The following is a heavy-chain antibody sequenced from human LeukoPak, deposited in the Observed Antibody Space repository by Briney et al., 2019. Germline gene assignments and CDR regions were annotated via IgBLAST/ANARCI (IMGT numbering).Heavy chain of an antibody. J-gene: IGHJ3*02. CDR3: AYPDVYYDSSGYDAFDI. CDR1: GFTFRSYG. V-gene: IGHV3-30*03. Sequence: PGGSLRLSCAASGFTFRSYGMHWVRQAPGKGLEWVAFISYDGSNKYYADSVKGRFTISRDNSKNTLYLQMNSLRAEDTAVYYCAYPDVYYDSSGYDAFDIWGQGTMVTVSS. D-gene: IGHD3-22*01. CDR2: ISYDGSNK.